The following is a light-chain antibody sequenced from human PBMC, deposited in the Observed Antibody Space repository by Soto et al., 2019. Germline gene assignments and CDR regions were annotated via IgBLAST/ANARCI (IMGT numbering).Light chain of an antibody. CDR3: SSYAGSSSFDV. Sequence: HSELTQAPSAYGLPGQSVTISCTGTNSDVGGYNYVSWYQQHPGKAPKLMIYGVSKRPSGVPDRFSGSKSGNTASLTVSELQAEDEADYYCSSYAGSSSFDVFGTGTKVTVL. CDR1: NSDVGGYNY. V-gene: IGLV2-8*01. CDR2: GVS. J-gene: IGLJ1*01.